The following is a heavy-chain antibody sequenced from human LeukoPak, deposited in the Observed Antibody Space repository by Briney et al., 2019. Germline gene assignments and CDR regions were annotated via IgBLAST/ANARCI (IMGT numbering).Heavy chain of an antibody. CDR2: IIPIFGTA. V-gene: IGHV1-69*01. J-gene: IGHJ4*02. Sequence: SVKVSCTASGGTFSSYAISWVRQAPGQGLEWMGGIIPIFGTANYAQKFQGRVTITADESTSTAYMELSSLRSEDTAVYYCARDLSGWLGLGSRGSFDYWGQGTLVTVSS. CDR1: GGTFSSYA. CDR3: ARDLSGWLGLGSRGSFDY. D-gene: IGHD6-19*01.